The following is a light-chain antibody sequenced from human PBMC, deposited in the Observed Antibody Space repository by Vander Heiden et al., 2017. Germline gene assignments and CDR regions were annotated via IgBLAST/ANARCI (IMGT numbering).Light chain of an antibody. CDR3: QQYNSYSRT. CDR1: QSISQW. CDR2: GVS. V-gene: IGKV1-5*01. J-gene: IGKJ1*01. Sequence: DIQMTQSPSTLSASVGDRVTITCRASQSISQWLAWYQQKPGRAPKLLIYGVSSLESGVPSRFSGSGSGTEFTLTISSLQPDDFATYYCQQYNSYSRTFGQGTKVEIK.